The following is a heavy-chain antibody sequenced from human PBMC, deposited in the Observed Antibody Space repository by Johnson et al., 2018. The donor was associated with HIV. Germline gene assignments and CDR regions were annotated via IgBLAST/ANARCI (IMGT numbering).Heavy chain of an antibody. CDR2: INGDGSGI. CDR1: GFTFSSYW. Sequence: EVPLVESGGGLVQPGGSLRLSCAASGFTFSSYWMHWVRQGPGKGLVWVSRINGDGSGITYADSVKGRFTISRDNAKNTLYLQMNSLRAKDTAVYYCASFWATGAFDIWGQGTMVTVSS. CDR3: ASFWATGAFDI. J-gene: IGHJ3*02. D-gene: IGHD3-10*01. V-gene: IGHV3-74*01.